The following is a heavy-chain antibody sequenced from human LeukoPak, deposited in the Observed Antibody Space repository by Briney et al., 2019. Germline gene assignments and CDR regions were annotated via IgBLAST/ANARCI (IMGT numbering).Heavy chain of an antibody. CDR3: ARATTVVTPDFDY. V-gene: IGHV1-46*01. D-gene: IGHD4-23*01. CDR1: GYTFTSYY. J-gene: IGHJ4*02. Sequence: ASVKVSCKASGYTFTSYYMHWVRQAPGQGLEWMGIINPSGGSTSYAQKFQGRVTMTRDASTSTVYMELGSLRSEDTAVYYCARATTVVTPDFDYWGQGTLVTVSS. CDR2: INPSGGST.